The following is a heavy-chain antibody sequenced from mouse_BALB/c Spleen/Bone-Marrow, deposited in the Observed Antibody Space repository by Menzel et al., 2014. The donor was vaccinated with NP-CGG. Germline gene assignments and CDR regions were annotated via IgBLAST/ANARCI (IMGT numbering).Heavy chain of an antibody. CDR2: IYPGDGDT. Sequence: VQLHQSGAELVRPGSSVKISCKASGYTFSNYWMNWMKQRPGQGLEWIGQIYPGDGDTNYIGKFTGKATLTADKSSSTAYMQLSSLTSEDSAVYFCASRGDYSYALDYWGQGTSVTVSS. V-gene: IGHV1-80*01. CDR3: ASRGDYSYALDY. D-gene: IGHD1-1*01. J-gene: IGHJ4*01. CDR1: GYTFSNYW.